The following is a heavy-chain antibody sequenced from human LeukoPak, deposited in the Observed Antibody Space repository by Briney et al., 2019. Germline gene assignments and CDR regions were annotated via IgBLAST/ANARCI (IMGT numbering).Heavy chain of an antibody. Sequence: SVKVSCKASGYTFTGYYMHWVRQAPGQGLEWMGGIIPIFGTANYAQKFQGRVTITADESTSTAYMELSSLRSEDTAVYYCASTYSGSYSHYYYGMDVWGQGTTVTVSS. J-gene: IGHJ6*02. V-gene: IGHV1-69*13. D-gene: IGHD1-26*01. CDR1: GYTFTGYY. CDR3: ASTYSGSYSHYYYGMDV. CDR2: IIPIFGTA.